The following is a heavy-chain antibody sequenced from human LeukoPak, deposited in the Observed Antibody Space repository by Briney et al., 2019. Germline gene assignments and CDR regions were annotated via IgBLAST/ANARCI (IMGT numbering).Heavy chain of an antibody. CDR3: ATYRRWEDGAFDI. CDR2: FDPEDGET. D-gene: IGHD1-26*01. CDR1: GYTLTELS. V-gene: IGHV1-24*01. J-gene: IGHJ3*02. Sequence: ASVTVSRKVSGYTLTELSMHWVRQAPGKGLEWMGGFDPEDGETIYAQKFQGRVTMTEDTSTDTAYMELSSLRSEDTAVYYCATYRRWEDGAFDIWGQGTMVTVSS.